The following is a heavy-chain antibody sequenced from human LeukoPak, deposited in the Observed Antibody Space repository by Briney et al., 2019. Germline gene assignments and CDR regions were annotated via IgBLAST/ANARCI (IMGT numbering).Heavy chain of an antibody. D-gene: IGHD3-3*01. CDR2: INHSGST. V-gene: IGHV4-34*01. Sequence: SEALSLTCAVYGGSFSGYYWSWIREPPGKGREWSGEINHSGSTNYNPSLKSRVTISVDTSKTQSSLHLSSVTAADTAVYYCERGPTIFGIHGRGFDYWGQGTLVTVSS. CDR3: ERGPTIFGIHGRGFDY. CDR1: GGSFSGYY. J-gene: IGHJ4*02.